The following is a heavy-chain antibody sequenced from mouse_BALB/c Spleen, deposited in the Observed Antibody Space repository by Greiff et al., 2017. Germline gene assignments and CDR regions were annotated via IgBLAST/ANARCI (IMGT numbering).Heavy chain of an antibody. V-gene: IGHV5-17*02. CDR1: GFTFSSFG. J-gene: IGHJ4*01. CDR3: ARMDHYAMDY. CDR2: ISSGSSTI. Sequence: EVMLVESGGGLVQPGGSRKLSCAASGFTFSSFGMHWVRQAPEKGLEWVAYISSGSSTIYYADTVKGRFTISRDNPKNTLFLQMTSLRSEDTAMYYCARMDHYAMDYWGQGTSVTVSS.